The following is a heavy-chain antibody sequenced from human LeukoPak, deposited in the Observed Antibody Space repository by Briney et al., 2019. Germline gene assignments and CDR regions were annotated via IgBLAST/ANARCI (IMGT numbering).Heavy chain of an antibody. D-gene: IGHD5-18*01. CDR2: TFPMFGTS. Sequence: SVKVSCKASRDTFNDYAITWVRQAPGQGPEWVGGTFPMFGTSTYAQKFQGRITITTDESTTTAYMELTSLTSEDTAVYYCARGKQLWNFDSWGQGTLVTVSS. CDR1: RDTFNDYA. CDR3: ARGKQLWNFDS. V-gene: IGHV1-69*05. J-gene: IGHJ4*02.